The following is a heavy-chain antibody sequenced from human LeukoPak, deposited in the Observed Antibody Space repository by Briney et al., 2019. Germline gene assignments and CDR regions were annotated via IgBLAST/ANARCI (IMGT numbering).Heavy chain of an antibody. CDR3: AKDLGASGAPLLDP. V-gene: IGHV3-30*18. CDR2: ISYDGSNK. Sequence: GRSLRLSCAASGFTFSSYGMHWVRQAPGKGLVWVAVISYDGSNKYYADSVKGRFTISRDNSKNTLYLQMNSLRAEDTAVYYCAKDLGASGAPLLDPWGQGTLVTVSS. D-gene: IGHD1-26*01. J-gene: IGHJ5*02. CDR1: GFTFSSYG.